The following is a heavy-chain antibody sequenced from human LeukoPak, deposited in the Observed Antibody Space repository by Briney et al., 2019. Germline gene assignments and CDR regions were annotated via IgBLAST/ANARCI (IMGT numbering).Heavy chain of an antibody. V-gene: IGHV3-66*01. D-gene: IGHD4-17*01. CDR3: ARGGSSDYAIDY. CDR2: LYSGGST. Sequence: QPGGSLRLFCAASGVTVSSNYMSWVRQAPGKGLEWVSILYSGGSTYYADSVKGRFTISRENSNNTLYLQMNSLRAEDTAVYYCARGGSSDYAIDYWGQGTLVTVSS. J-gene: IGHJ4*02. CDR1: GVTVSSNY.